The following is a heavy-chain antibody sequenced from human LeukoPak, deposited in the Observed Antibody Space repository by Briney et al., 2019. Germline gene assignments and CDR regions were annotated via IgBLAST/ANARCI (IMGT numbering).Heavy chain of an antibody. CDR2: ISYHGSDK. V-gene: IGHV3-30*18. D-gene: IGHD2-8*01. CDR3: AKGLAKWANYYGMDD. CDR1: GLAFNNFG. J-gene: IGHJ6*02. Sequence: GGSLRLSCAASGLAFNNFGMHWVRQAPGKGLEWVAVISYHGSDKYYADSVKGRFSISRDKSKNTLDLEMNSLKPEDTAVYFCAKGLAKWANYYGMDDWGQGTTVTVSS.